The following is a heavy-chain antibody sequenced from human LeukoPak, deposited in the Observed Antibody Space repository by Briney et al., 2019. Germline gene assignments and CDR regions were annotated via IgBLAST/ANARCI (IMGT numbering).Heavy chain of an antibody. Sequence: PGGSLRLSCAASGFTFSSYGMSWVRQAPGKGLEWVSAISGSGGSTCYADSVRGRFTISRDNSKNTLYLQMNSLRAEDTAVYYCAKVLRYFDWSSNTYDAFDIWGQGTMVTVSS. CDR3: AKVLRYFDWSSNTYDAFDI. CDR2: ISGSGGST. CDR1: GFTFSSYG. J-gene: IGHJ3*02. V-gene: IGHV3-23*01. D-gene: IGHD3-9*01.